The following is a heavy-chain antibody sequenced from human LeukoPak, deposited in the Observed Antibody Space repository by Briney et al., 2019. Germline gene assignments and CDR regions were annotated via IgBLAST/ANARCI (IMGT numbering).Heavy chain of an antibody. Sequence: PGGSLRLSCAASGFTFSTYAMSWVRQAPGKGLEWVSSIRGTGGTTYYAESVKGRFTISRDNAKNSLYLQMNSLRAEDTAVYYCARWGDGLDYWGQGTLVTVSS. CDR1: GFTFSTYA. D-gene: IGHD5-24*01. J-gene: IGHJ4*02. V-gene: IGHV3-23*01. CDR3: ARWGDGLDY. CDR2: IRGTGGTT.